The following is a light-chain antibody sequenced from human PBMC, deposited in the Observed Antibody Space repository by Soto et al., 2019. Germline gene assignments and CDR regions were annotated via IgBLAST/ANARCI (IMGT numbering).Light chain of an antibody. CDR1: QSISSTY. CDR3: QHYDSARWT. V-gene: IGKV3-20*01. CDR2: DAS. J-gene: IGKJ1*01. Sequence: ESVLTQSQGTLSLSPGERATLSCRASQSISSTYLTWYHQRPGQAPRLLIYDASRRATGIPDRFSGSGSGTDFSLTISRLEPEDFAVYYCQHYDSARWTFGLGTKVDIK.